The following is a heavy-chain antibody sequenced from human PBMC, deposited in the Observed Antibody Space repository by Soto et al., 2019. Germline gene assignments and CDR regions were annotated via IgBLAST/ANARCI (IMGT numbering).Heavy chain of an antibody. CDR1: GYTFTSYD. V-gene: IGHV1-8*01. D-gene: IGHD3-10*01. CDR2: MNPNSGNT. CDR3: ARARGKVRGVTSYYFDY. Sequence: QVQLVQSGAEVKKPGASVKVSCKASGYTFTSYDINWVRQATGQGLEWMGWMNPNSGNTGYAQKFQGRVTMTRNTSISTAYMELSSLRSEDTAVYYCARARGKVRGVTSYYFDYWGQGTLLTVSS. J-gene: IGHJ4*02.